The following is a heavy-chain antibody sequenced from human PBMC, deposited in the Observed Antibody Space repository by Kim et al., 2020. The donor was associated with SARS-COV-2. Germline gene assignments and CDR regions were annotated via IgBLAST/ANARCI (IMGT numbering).Heavy chain of an antibody. CDR1: GGSISSGSYY. J-gene: IGHJ5*02. CDR3: ASLPKRSGYWS. CDR2: IYTSGST. Sequence: SETLSLTCTVSGGSISSGSYYWSWIRQPAGKGLEWIGRIYTSGSTNYNPSLKSRVTISVDTSKNQFSLKLSSVTAADTAVYYCASLPKRSGYWSWGQGTLVTVSS. D-gene: IGHD3-22*01. V-gene: IGHV4-61*02.